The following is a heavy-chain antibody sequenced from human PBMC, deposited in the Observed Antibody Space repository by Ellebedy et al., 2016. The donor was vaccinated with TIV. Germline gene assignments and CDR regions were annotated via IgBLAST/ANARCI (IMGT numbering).Heavy chain of an antibody. Sequence: GGSLRLSXAASGFTFIIYSLNWVRQAPGKGLEWVSYISSSSRTIYYADSVKGRFTISRDNAKNSLYLQMNSLRAEDTDVYYCAAAAGAGDDAFDIWGQGTMVNVSS. CDR2: ISSSSRTI. J-gene: IGHJ3*02. V-gene: IGHV3-48*01. CDR1: GFTFIIYS. D-gene: IGHD6-13*01. CDR3: AAAAGAGDDAFDI.